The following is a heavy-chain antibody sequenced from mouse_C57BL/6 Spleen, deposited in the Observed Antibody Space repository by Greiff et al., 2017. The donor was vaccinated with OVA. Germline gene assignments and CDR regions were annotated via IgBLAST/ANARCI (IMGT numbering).Heavy chain of an antibody. CDR1: GYTFTSYW. Sequence: VQLQQPGAELVMPGASVKLSCKASGYTFTSYWMHWVKQRPGQGLEWIGEIDPSDSYTNYNQKFKGKSTLTVDKSSSTAYMQLSSLTSEDSAVYYCARRGHGGAMDYWGQGTSVTVSS. D-gene: IGHD1-2*01. V-gene: IGHV1-69*01. CDR2: IDPSDSYT. J-gene: IGHJ4*01. CDR3: ARRGHGGAMDY.